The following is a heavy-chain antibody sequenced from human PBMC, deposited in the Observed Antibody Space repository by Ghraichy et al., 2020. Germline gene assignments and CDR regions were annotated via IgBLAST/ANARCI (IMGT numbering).Heavy chain of an antibody. CDR2: MSPNSGNT. CDR3: ARNPRATGWFDP. CDR1: GYTFTSYD. D-gene: IGHD3-10*01. Sequence: ASVKVSCTASGYTFTSYDINWVRQATGQVLEWVGWMSPNSGNTGYAQKFQGRVTLTRDTSISTAYMELTSLTSEDTAVYYCARNPRATGWFDPWGQGTLVTVSS. V-gene: IGHV1-8*01. J-gene: IGHJ5*02.